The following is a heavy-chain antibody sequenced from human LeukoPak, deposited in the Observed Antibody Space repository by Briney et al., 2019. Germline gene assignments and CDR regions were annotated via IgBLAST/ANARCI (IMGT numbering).Heavy chain of an antibody. CDR2: ISYDGSNK. J-gene: IGHJ4*02. D-gene: IGHD6-19*01. V-gene: IGHV3-30*18. Sequence: GGSLRLSCAASGFTFSSYGMHWVRQAPGKGLEWVAVISYDGSNKYYADSVKGRFTISRDNSKNTLYLQMNSLRAEDTAVYYCAKDGSGYFDYWGQGTLVTVSS. CDR1: GFTFSSYG. CDR3: AKDGSGYFDY.